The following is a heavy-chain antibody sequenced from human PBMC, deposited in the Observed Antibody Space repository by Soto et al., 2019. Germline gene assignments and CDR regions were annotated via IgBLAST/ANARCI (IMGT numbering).Heavy chain of an antibody. CDR3: ARDSSGWYSPADWYFDL. V-gene: IGHV1-18*04. CDR1: GYTFTSYS. J-gene: IGHJ2*01. D-gene: IGHD6-19*01. Sequence: QVQLVQSGAEVKKPGASVKVSCKASGYTFTSYSISWVRQAPGQGLEWMGWISAYNGNTNYAQKLQGRVTMTTDTSTSTAYMELRSLRSDDTAVYYCARDSSGWYSPADWYFDLWGRGTLVTVSS. CDR2: ISAYNGNT.